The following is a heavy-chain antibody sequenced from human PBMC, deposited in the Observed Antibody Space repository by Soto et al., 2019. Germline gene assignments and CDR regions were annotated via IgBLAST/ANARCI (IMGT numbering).Heavy chain of an antibody. V-gene: IGHV4-39*01. D-gene: IGHD3-10*01. Sequence: QLQLQESGPGLVKPSETLSLTCTVSGGSISSSSYYWGWIRQPPGKGLEWIGSIYYSGSTYYNPSLNSRVTISVDTSKNQFSLKLSSVTAADTAVYYCARRGGSYDAFDIWGQGTMVTVSS. CDR1: GGSISSSSYY. CDR2: IYYSGST. CDR3: ARRGGSYDAFDI. J-gene: IGHJ3*02.